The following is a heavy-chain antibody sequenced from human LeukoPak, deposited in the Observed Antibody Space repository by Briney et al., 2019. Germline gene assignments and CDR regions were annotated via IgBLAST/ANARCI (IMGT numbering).Heavy chain of an antibody. CDR3: AREGSVDWLGRRPLYFDY. V-gene: IGHV1-69*01. D-gene: IGHD3-9*01. J-gene: IGHJ4*02. CDR1: EGTFSSYA. CDR2: IIPIFGTA. Sequence: SVKLSCKASEGTFSSYAISWVRQAPGQGLEWMGGIIPIFGTANYAQKFQGRVTITADESTSAAYMELSSLRSEDTAVYYCAREGSVDWLGRRPLYFDYWGQGTLVTVSS.